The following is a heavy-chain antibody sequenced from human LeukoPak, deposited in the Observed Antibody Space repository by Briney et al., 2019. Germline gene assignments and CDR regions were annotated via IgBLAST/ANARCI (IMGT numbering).Heavy chain of an antibody. V-gene: IGHV1-69*13. CDR2: IIPIFGTA. D-gene: IGHD2-15*01. J-gene: IGHJ6*02. CDR3: ARDSHKCSGGSCYHMHKVVSYYYGMDV. Sequence: ASVKVSCTASGGTFSSYAISWVRQAPGQGLEWMGGIIPIFGTANYAQKFQGRVTITADESTSIAYMELSSLRSEDTAVYYCARDSHKCSGGSCYHMHKVVSYYYGMDVWGQGTTVTVSS. CDR1: GGTFSSYA.